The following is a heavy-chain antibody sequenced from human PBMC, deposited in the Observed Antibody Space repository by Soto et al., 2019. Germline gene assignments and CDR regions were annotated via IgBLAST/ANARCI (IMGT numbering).Heavy chain of an antibody. J-gene: IGHJ6*02. V-gene: IGHV4-39*07. CDR2: IYYSGST. Sequence: SGTLSLTCTVCGSSISSSSFHWGWSRPPPGKGLEWIGSIYYSGSTYYSPSLKSRVTISVDTSKNQFSLKLSSVTAADTAVYYCARDFAYGSGKHYYYGMDVWGQGTTVT. CDR1: GSSISSSSFH. D-gene: IGHD3-10*01. CDR3: ARDFAYGSGKHYYYGMDV.